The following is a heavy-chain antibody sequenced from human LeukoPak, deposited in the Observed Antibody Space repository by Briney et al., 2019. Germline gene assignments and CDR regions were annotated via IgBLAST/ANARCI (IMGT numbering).Heavy chain of an antibody. V-gene: IGHV1-69*13. D-gene: IGHD3-22*01. J-gene: IGHJ4*02. CDR3: AREVFYYDNSGRPPYFDY. Sequence: SVKVSCKASGGTFSSYAISWVRQAPGQGLERMGRIIPMFGTTNYAQRFQGRVTITADESTSTAYMEVSSLRSEDTAVYYCAREVFYYDNSGRPPYFDYWGQGTLVTVSS. CDR2: IIPMFGTT. CDR1: GGTFSSYA.